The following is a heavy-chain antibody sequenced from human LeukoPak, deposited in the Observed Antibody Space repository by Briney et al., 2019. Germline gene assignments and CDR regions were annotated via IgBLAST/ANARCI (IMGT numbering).Heavy chain of an antibody. CDR1: GFTFSSYA. V-gene: IGHV3-21*01. Sequence: GGSLRLSCVASGFTFSSYAMSWVRQAPGKGLEWVSSISSSSTYIYYADSVKGRFTISRDNAKNSLYLQMNSLRAEDTAVYYCARGRGYGEFDYWGQGTLVTVSS. CDR3: ARGRGYGEFDY. CDR2: ISSSSTYI. D-gene: IGHD5-12*01. J-gene: IGHJ4*02.